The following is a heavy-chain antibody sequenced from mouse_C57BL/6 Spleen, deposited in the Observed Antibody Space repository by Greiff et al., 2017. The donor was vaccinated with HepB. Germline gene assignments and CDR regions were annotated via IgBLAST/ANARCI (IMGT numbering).Heavy chain of an antibody. V-gene: IGHV1-15*01. Sequence: VKLVESGAELVRPGASVTLSCKASGYTFTDYEMHWVKQTPVHGLEWIGAIDPETGGTAYNQKFKGKAILTADKSSSTAYMELRSLTSEDSAVYYCTRSSYDGYPWFAYWGQGTLVTVSA. CDR3: TRSSYDGYPWFAY. CDR2: IDPETGGT. J-gene: IGHJ3*01. D-gene: IGHD2-3*01. CDR1: GYTFTDYE.